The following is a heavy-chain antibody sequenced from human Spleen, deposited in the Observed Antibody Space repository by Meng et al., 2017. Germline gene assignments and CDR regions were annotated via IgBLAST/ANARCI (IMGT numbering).Heavy chain of an antibody. J-gene: IGHJ6*02. Sequence: ASVKVSFKASGYTFTSYDINWVRQATGQGLDWMGWMNPNSGNKGYAQKFQGRVTMTRNTSISTSYMELRGLRSDDTAVYYCARDPGQLGDYYYYGMDVWGQGTTVTVSS. CDR1: GYTFTSYD. CDR3: ARDPGQLGDYYYYGMDV. D-gene: IGHD6-6*01. CDR2: MNPNSGNK. V-gene: IGHV1-8*01.